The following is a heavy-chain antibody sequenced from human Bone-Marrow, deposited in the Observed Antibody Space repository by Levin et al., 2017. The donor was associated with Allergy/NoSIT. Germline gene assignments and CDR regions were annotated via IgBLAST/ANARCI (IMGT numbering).Heavy chain of an antibody. Sequence: GGSLRLSCAASGFTFSSFGMHWVRQAPDKELEWVAIIWYEGSNRNYADSLRGRFTISRDNSKNTLYLQMNSLRAEDTAVYYCARGPYYDFWSGYPDVPGMDVWGQGTTVTVSS. CDR2: IWYEGSNR. CDR1: GFTFSSFG. J-gene: IGHJ6*02. V-gene: IGHV3-33*01. CDR3: ARGPYYDFWSGYPDVPGMDV. D-gene: IGHD3-3*01.